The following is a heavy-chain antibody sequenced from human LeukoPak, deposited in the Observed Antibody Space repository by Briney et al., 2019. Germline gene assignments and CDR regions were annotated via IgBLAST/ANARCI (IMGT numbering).Heavy chain of an antibody. V-gene: IGHV4-59*02. CDR2: IFYSGST. Sequence: SETLSLTCTVSGGSVSNDSWSWIRQPPGRGLEWIGHIFYSGSTNYHPSLKRRLTISADTSKNQFSLRLSSVTAADTAVYYCARLSLKVEQRWHYYYGMDVWGKGTTVTVSS. J-gene: IGHJ6*04. CDR1: GGSVSNDS. D-gene: IGHD1/OR15-1a*01. CDR3: ARLSLKVEQRWHYYYGMDV.